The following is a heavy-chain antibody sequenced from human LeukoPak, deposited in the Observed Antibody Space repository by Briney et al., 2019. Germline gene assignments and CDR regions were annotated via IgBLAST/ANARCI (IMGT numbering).Heavy chain of an antibody. V-gene: IGHV3-33*06. CDR2: IWYDGSNK. D-gene: IGHD3-22*01. CDR1: GFTFSSYG. J-gene: IGHJ3*02. Sequence: PGRSPRLSCAAPGFTFSSYGMHWVRQAPGKGLEWVAVIWYDGSNKYYADSVKGRFTISRDNSKNTLYLQMNSLRAEDTAVYYCAKDGPDYYDRAFDIWGQGTMVTVSS. CDR3: AKDGPDYYDRAFDI.